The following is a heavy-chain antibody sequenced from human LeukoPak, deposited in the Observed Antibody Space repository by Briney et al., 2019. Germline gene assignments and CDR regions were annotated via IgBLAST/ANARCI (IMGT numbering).Heavy chain of an antibody. D-gene: IGHD3-22*01. CDR3: ARGVLYDSSGYIFDY. V-gene: IGHV3-7*01. J-gene: IGHJ4*02. Sequence: GGSLRLSCAASGFTLTCCWMNWVRQAPGKGLEWVATIKQDGSEKYYVDSVKGRFTISKDNAKDSVYLQMNSLRVEDTAVCYCARGVLYDSSGYIFDYWGQGTLVTVSS. CDR1: GFTLTCCW. CDR2: IKQDGSEK.